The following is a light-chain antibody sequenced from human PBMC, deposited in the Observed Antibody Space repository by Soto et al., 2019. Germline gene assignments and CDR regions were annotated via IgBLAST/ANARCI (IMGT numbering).Light chain of an antibody. J-gene: IGKJ1*01. CDR2: SAS. CDR1: QSVKNNY. V-gene: IGKV3-20*01. CDR3: QQYADIPRS. Sequence: EIVLTQSPGTLSLSPGERATLSCKASQSVKNNYFAWYQHKPGQAPRLLIYSASSRATGIPDRFRGSGSGTDCTLTISRLEPEDFAIYYCQQYADIPRSFGPGTTVEGK.